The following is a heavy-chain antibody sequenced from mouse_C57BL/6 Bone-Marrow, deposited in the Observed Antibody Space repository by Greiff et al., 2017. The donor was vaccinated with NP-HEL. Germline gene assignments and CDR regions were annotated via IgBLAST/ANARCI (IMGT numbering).Heavy chain of an antibody. CDR2: ISSGSSTI. V-gene: IGHV5-17*01. CDR3: ARGEESTKAWFAY. J-gene: IGHJ3*01. D-gene: IGHD1-1*01. CDR1: GFTFSDYG. Sequence: EVQLVESGGGLVKPGGSLKLSCAASGFTFSDYGMHWVRQAPEKGLEWVAYISSGSSTIYYADTVKGRFTISRDNAKNTLFLQMTSLRSEDTAMYYCARGEESTKAWFAYWGQGTLVTVSA.